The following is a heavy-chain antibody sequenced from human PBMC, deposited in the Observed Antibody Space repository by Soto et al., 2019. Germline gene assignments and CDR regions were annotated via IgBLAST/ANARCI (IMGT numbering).Heavy chain of an antibody. CDR3: AASCVGCGGFNYYGMDV. CDR2: IYYSGST. J-gene: IGHJ6*02. D-gene: IGHD2-21*01. V-gene: IGHV4-31*03. CDR1: GGSISSGGYY. Sequence: QVQLQESGPGLVKPSQTLSLTCTVSGGSISSGGYYWSWIRQHPGKGLEWIGYIYYSGSTYYNPSLQSRVTISVDTSKHQFSLKLSSVTAADTAVYYCAASCVGCGGFNYYGMDVWGQGTTVTVSS.